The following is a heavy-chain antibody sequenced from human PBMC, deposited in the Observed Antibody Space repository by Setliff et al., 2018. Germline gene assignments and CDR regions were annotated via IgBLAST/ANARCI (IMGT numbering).Heavy chain of an antibody. CDR1: GGSISSGDYY. CDR2: IYSSGST. Sequence: SETLSLTCTVSGGSISSGDYYWSWIRQPPGKGLEWIGYIYSSGSTYYNPSLKSRVSISVDTSKNQFSLKLSSVTAADTAVYYCARETRYYYDNLGTLDYWGQGTLVTVSS. D-gene: IGHD3-22*01. CDR3: ARETRYYYDNLGTLDY. V-gene: IGHV4-30-4*08. J-gene: IGHJ4*02.